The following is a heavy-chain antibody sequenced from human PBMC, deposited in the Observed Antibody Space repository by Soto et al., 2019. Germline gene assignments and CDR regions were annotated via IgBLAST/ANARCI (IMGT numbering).Heavy chain of an antibody. D-gene: IGHD6-13*01. V-gene: IGHV4-31*01. J-gene: IGHJ4*02. CDR3: ARYRISGSWSKFDY. CDR1: GLTISSASYY. CDR2: IYYNGST. Sequence: SETLSLTCSVSGLTISSASYYWSWIRQHPGKGQEWVGNIYYNGSTYYSPSLKSQVTVWFDTSKNQFTLSLTSVTAADTTMFYCARYRISGSWSKFDYWGQGTRVTVSS.